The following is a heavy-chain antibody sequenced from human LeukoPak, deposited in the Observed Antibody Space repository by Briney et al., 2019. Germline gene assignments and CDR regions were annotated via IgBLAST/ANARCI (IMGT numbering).Heavy chain of an antibody. CDR3: ARVVRDGYNRIDY. CDR1: GFTFSTYE. J-gene: IGHJ4*02. D-gene: IGHD5-24*01. CDR2: ISAPGTTI. V-gene: IGHV3-48*03. Sequence: GGSLRLSCAASGFTFSTYEMNWVRQAPGKGVEGVSYISAPGTTIYYADSVKGRFTISRDNAKNSLFLQMNSLRAEDTAVYYCARVVRDGYNRIDYWGQGTLVTVSS.